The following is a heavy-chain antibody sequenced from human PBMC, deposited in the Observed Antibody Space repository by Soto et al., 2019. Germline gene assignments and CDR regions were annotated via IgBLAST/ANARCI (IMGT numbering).Heavy chain of an antibody. Sequence: SETLSLTCTVSGGSISSGGYYWSWIRQYPGKGLEWIGYISYSGSTYYNPSLKSRITISVDTSKNQFFLKLRSVTAADTAVYYCARDNYYTVSGYYPSPAEYFHHWGPGTLVSVSS. D-gene: IGHD3-22*01. CDR1: GGSISSGGYY. J-gene: IGHJ1*01. CDR3: ARDNYYTVSGYYPSPAEYFHH. CDR2: ISYSGST. V-gene: IGHV4-31*03.